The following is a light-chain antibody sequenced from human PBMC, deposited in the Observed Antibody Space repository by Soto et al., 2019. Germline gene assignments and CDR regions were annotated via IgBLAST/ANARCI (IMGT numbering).Light chain of an antibody. CDR3: YSYTSSTSYI. J-gene: IGLJ2*01. CDR2: EVT. V-gene: IGLV2-14*01. Sequence: QSVLTQPASVSGSPGQSITISCTGTSNDIGRYNRVSWYQQRPDKAPRLILYEVTSRPSGISNRFSGAKSGNAASLTISGLQAEDEADYYCYSYTSSTSYIFGGGTKLTVL. CDR1: SNDIGRYNR.